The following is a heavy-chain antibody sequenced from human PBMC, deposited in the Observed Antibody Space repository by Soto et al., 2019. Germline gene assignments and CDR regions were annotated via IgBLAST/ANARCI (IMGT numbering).Heavy chain of an antibody. V-gene: IGHV4-31*02. CDR2: IYYSGST. D-gene: IGHD3-22*01. Sequence: PSETLSLTWTVSGGSISSCVYYWSWIRQHPGKGLEWIGYIYYSGSTYYNPSLKSRVTISVDTSKNQFSLKLSSVTAADTAVYYCARETDSSGDGLPDYWGQGTLVTVSS. CDR3: ARETDSSGDGLPDY. J-gene: IGHJ4*02. CDR1: GGSISSCVYY.